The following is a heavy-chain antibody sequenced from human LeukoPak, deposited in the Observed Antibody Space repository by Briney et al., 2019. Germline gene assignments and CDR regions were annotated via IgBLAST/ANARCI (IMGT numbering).Heavy chain of an antibody. CDR1: GFTFSSYG. CDR3: ARVMGLFSGTKGYFDY. V-gene: IGHV3-30*03. CDR2: ISYDGSNK. Sequence: GGSLRLSCAASGFTFSSYGMHWVRQAPGKGLEWVAVISYDGSNKYYADSVKGRFTISRDNSKNTLYLQMNSLRAEDTAVYYCARVMGLFSGTKGYFDYWGQGTLVTVSS. D-gene: IGHD3-10*02. J-gene: IGHJ4*02.